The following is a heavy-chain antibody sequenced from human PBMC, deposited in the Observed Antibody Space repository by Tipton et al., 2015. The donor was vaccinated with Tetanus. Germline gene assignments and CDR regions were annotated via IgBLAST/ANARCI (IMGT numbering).Heavy chain of an antibody. V-gene: IGHV3-7*01. J-gene: IGHJ4*02. CDR3: AGDFSVRPGDY. Sequence: SLRLSCRTSGFTFKSHWMSWVRQAPGKGLEWVANINQDGSDKYYVDSVKGRFIISRDNVENSVDLQMNSLRADDTAVYYCAGDFSVRPGDYWGQGALVTVSS. CDR1: GFTFKSHW. D-gene: IGHD2/OR15-2a*01. CDR2: INQDGSDK.